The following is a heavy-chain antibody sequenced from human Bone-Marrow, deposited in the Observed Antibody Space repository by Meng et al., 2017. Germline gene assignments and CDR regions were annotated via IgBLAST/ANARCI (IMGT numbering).Heavy chain of an antibody. V-gene: IGHV1-2*06. CDR2: IDPKSGDT. Sequence: ASVKVSCKPSGYNFPDYWLHWVRRAPGQGLEWMGRIDPKSGDTHYAQRFQGRVTMTGDTSISTAYMELSGLRSDDTAMYFCARDEDILAAGKLFVDYWGQGTLVTVSS. D-gene: IGHD6-13*01. CDR1: GYNFPDYW. J-gene: IGHJ4*02. CDR3: ARDEDILAAGKLFVDY.